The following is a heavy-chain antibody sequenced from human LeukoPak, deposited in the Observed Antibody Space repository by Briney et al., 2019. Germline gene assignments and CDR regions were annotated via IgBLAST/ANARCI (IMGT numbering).Heavy chain of an antibody. Sequence: PSQTLSLTCTVSGGSISSGDYYWSWIRQPPGKGLEWIAYMYYSGSTYYNPSLKSRVTMSADTSKNQLSLKLSSVTAADTAVYYCARGLWVWPAPGYFDLWGRGTLVTVSS. CDR3: ARGLWVWPAPGYFDL. CDR1: GGSISSGDYY. D-gene: IGHD2/OR15-2a*01. CDR2: MYYSGST. V-gene: IGHV4-30-4*01. J-gene: IGHJ2*01.